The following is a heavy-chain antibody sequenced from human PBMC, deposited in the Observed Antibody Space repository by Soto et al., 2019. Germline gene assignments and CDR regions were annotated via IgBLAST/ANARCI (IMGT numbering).Heavy chain of an antibody. D-gene: IGHD2-21*01. V-gene: IGHV1-24*01. J-gene: IGHJ4*02. Sequence: ASVKVSCKVSGYTLTELSMHWVRQAPGKGLEWMGGFDPEDGETIYAQKFQGRVTMTEDTSTDTAYMELSSLRSEDTAVYYCAKDLYSGGRPYYFDYWGQGTLVNVSS. CDR3: AKDLYSGGRPYYFDY. CDR2: FDPEDGET. CDR1: GYTLTELS.